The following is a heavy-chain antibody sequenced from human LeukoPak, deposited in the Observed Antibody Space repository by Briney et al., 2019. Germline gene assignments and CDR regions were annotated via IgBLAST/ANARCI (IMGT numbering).Heavy chain of an antibody. Sequence: ASVEVSCKASVYTFRSYEINWVRQAPGQGLEWVGWIHPNSGKTGYAQKFQGRVTMTRDTSTETAFMELSSLKFDDTAIFYCARGHYGGNRYFDIWGQGTLVTVSS. CDR3: ARGHYGGNRYFDI. CDR2: IHPNSGKT. D-gene: IGHD4-23*01. J-gene: IGHJ4*02. V-gene: IGHV1-8*01. CDR1: VYTFRSYE.